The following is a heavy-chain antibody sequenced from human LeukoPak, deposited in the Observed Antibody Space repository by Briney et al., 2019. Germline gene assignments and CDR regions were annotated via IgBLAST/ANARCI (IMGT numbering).Heavy chain of an antibody. V-gene: IGHV3-23*01. CDR1: GFTFSSYA. D-gene: IGHD5-24*01. Sequence: GGSLRLSCAASGFTFSSYAMSWVRQAPGKGLEWVSGISGSGGSTDYADSVKGRFTISRDNSKNTLYLQMNSLRAEDTAVYYCAKRGDGYNSPFDYWGQGTLVTVSS. CDR3: AKRGDGYNSPFDY. J-gene: IGHJ4*02. CDR2: ISGSGGST.